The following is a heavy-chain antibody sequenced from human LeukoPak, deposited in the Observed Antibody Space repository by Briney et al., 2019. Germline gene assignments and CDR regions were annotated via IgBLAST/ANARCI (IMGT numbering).Heavy chain of an antibody. D-gene: IGHD2/OR15-2a*01. J-gene: IGHJ5*02. V-gene: IGHV3-11*04. CDR2: ISSSDNTI. Sequence: PGGPLRLSCAASGFTFSDYYMSWIRQPPGEGIEWVSSISSSDNTIYYTDSVKGRFAISRDNAKNSLYLQMKSLRAEDTAVYYCARGFYTDDQWGQGTLVTVSS. CDR3: ARGFYTDDQ. CDR1: GFTFSDYY.